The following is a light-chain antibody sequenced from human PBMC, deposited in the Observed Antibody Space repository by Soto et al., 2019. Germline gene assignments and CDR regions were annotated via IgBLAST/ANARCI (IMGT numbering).Light chain of an antibody. CDR3: SSYTSSSTRV. CDR1: SSDVGGYNY. Sequence: QSVLTQPASVSGSPVQSITISCTGTSSDVGGYNYVSWYQKHPGKAPKLMIYDVSNRPSGVSNRFSGSKSGNTASLTISGLQAEDEADYYCSSYTSSSTRVFGTGTKVTVL. V-gene: IGLV2-14*01. CDR2: DVS. J-gene: IGLJ1*01.